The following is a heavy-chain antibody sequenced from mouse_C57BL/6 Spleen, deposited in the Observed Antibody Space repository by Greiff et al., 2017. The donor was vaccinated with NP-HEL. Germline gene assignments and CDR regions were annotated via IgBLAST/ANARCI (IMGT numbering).Heavy chain of an antibody. CDR1: GFTFSSYT. Sequence: EVMLVESGGGLVKPGGSLKLSCAASGFTFSSYTMSWVRQTPEKRLEWVATISGGGGNTYYPDSVKGRFTISRDNAKNTLYLQMSSLRSEDTALYYCARQKSKGYAMDYWGQGTSVTVSS. CDR2: ISGGGGNT. J-gene: IGHJ4*01. CDR3: ARQKSKGYAMDY. D-gene: IGHD1-3*01. V-gene: IGHV5-9*01.